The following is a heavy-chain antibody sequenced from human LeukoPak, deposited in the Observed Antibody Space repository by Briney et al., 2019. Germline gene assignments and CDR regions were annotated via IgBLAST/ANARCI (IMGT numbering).Heavy chain of an antibody. CDR1: GYSFTNYW. Sequence: GESLKISCKGFGYSFTNYWIGWVRQMPGKGLEWMGIIYPDYSETTYSPSFQGQVAMSVDKSINTAYLQWNSLRASDTAMYYCARHTDGNDSDAFDIWGQGTMVAVSS. V-gene: IGHV5-51*01. CDR3: ARHTDGNDSDAFDI. D-gene: IGHD2-8*02. J-gene: IGHJ3*02. CDR2: IYPDYSET.